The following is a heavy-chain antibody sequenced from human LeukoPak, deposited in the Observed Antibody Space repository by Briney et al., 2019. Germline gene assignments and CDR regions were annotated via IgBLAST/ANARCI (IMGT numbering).Heavy chain of an antibody. Sequence: GGSLRLSCAASGFIFTDYGMHWVRQAPGKGLEWLTFIRYDGSDKYYADSVKGRFTISRDNSKNTLYLQMNSLRLEDTSVNSCAKTTIVGATVDAVDIWGQGRMVTVSS. V-gene: IGHV3-30*02. CDR1: GFIFTDYG. CDR2: IRYDGSDK. D-gene: IGHD1-26*01. J-gene: IGHJ3*02. CDR3: AKTTIVGATVDAVDI.